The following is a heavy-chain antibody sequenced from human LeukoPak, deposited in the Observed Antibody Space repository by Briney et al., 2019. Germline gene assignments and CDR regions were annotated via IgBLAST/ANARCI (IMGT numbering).Heavy chain of an antibody. Sequence: SETLSLTCAVYGGSFSGYYWSWIRQPPGKGLEWIGEINHSGSTNYNPSLKSRVTISVDTSKNQFSLKLSSVTAADTAVYYCARVRSYYGSGSPFDYWGQGTLVTVSS. V-gene: IGHV4-34*01. J-gene: IGHJ4*02. D-gene: IGHD3-10*01. CDR2: INHSGST. CDR3: ARVRSYYGSGSPFDY. CDR1: GGSFSGYY.